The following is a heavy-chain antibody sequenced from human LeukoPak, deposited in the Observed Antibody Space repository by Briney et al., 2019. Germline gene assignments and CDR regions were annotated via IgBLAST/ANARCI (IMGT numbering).Heavy chain of an antibody. CDR1: GFTFSSFS. CDR3: ARDYLAAADPFFDY. J-gene: IGHJ4*02. Sequence: GGSLRLSCAASGFTFSSFSMNWVRQAPGKGLEWVSSISSSSSYIYYADSVKGRFTISRDNAKNSLYLQMNSLRAEDTAVYYCARDYLAAADPFFDYWGQGTLVTVSS. CDR2: ISSSSSYI. D-gene: IGHD6-13*01. V-gene: IGHV3-21*01.